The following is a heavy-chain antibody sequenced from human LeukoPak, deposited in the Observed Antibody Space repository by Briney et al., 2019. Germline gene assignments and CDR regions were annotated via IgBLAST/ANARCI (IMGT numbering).Heavy chain of an antibody. CDR1: GYTFTSYY. Sequence: ASVKVSCKASGYTFTSYYMYWVRQAPGQGLEWMGIINPSGGSTSYAQKFQGRVTMTRDTSTSTVYMELSSLRSEDTAVYYCARDGWLFRDIDYWGQGTLVTVSS. J-gene: IGHJ4*02. CDR2: INPSGGST. CDR3: ARDGWLFRDIDY. D-gene: IGHD3-22*01. V-gene: IGHV1-46*01.